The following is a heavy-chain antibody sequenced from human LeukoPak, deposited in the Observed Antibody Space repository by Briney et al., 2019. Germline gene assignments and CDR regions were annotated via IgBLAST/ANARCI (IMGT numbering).Heavy chain of an antibody. V-gene: IGHV1-69*13. CDR2: IIPIFGTA. J-gene: IGHJ4*02. Sequence: ASVKVSCKASGGTFSSYAISWVRQAPGQGLEWMGGIIPIFGTANYAQKFQGRVTITADESTSTAYMELSSLRSEDTAVYYCARARDWAGYSYGFYYWGQGTLVTVSS. D-gene: IGHD5-18*01. CDR3: ARARDWAGYSYGFYY. CDR1: GGTFSSYA.